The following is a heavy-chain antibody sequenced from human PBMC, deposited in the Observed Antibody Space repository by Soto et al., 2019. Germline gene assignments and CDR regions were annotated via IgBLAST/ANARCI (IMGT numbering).Heavy chain of an antibody. J-gene: IGHJ6*02. CDR1: GFTFISYW. V-gene: IGHV3-7*01. D-gene: IGHD5-18*01. CDR3: ARDRDYTYGYDLYHYGMDV. Sequence: GGSLRLSCAASGFTFISYWMSWVRQAPGKGLEWVANIKQDGSEKYYVDSVKGRFTISRDNARNSLYLQMNSLRAEDTAVYFCARDRDYTYGYDLYHYGMDVWGQGTTVTAP. CDR2: IKQDGSEK.